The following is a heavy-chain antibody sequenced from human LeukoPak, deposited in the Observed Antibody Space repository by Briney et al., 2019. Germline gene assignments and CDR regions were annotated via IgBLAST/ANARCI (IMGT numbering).Heavy chain of an antibody. Sequence: GGSLRLSCAASGLTPSRYSMHWVRHAPGKGLEWVSYISVTSSSITYADSVKGRFTISRDNAKNSLYLHMNSLRADDTAVYYCARDQGGEGTDYWGQGTLVTVSS. V-gene: IGHV3-48*01. J-gene: IGHJ4*02. CDR3: ARDQGGEGTDY. CDR2: ISVTSSSI. D-gene: IGHD3-16*01. CDR1: GLTPSRYS.